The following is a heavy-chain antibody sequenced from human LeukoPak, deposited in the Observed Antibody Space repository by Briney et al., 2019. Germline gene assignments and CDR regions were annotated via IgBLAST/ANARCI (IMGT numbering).Heavy chain of an antibody. CDR3: AKGYCSSTSCKESFLVY. CDR2: ISGSGGST. Sequence: GGSLRLSCAASGFTFSSYAMNWVRQAPGKGLEGVSAISGSGGSTYYPVKGRFTISRDNSKNTLYLQMNSLRAEDTAVYYCAKGYCSSTSCKESFLVYWSQGTLVTVSS. V-gene: IGHV3-23*01. J-gene: IGHJ4*02. D-gene: IGHD2-2*01. CDR1: GFTFSSYA.